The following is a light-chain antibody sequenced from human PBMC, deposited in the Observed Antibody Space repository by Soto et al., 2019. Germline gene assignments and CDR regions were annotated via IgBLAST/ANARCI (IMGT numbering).Light chain of an antibody. J-gene: IGKJ1*01. V-gene: IGKV3-15*01. CDR1: QSVGNN. CDR3: QQRDIWPWT. Sequence: EIVMTQSPATLSVSPGERTTLSCRASQSVGNNLAWYQQRPGQAPRLLIYGASTRATGIPARFSGSGFGTEFTLTISSLQSEDFAVYYCQQRDIWPWTFGQGTKVDIK. CDR2: GAS.